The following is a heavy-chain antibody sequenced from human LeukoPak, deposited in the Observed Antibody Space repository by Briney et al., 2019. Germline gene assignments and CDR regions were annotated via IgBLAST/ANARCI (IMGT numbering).Heavy chain of an antibody. J-gene: IGHJ4*02. CDR2: TYYSGST. CDR1: GGSISSSSYY. CDR3: ARRVAEDDYFDY. Sequence: SETLSLTCTVSGGSISSSSYYWGWIRQPPGTGLEWIGSTYYSGSTYYNPSLKSRVTISVDTSKNQFSLKLSSVTAADTAVYYCARRVAEDDYFDYWGQGTLVTVSS. V-gene: IGHV4-39*01.